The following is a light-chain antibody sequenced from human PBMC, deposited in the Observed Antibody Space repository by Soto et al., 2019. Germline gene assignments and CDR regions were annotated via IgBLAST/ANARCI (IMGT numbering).Light chain of an antibody. V-gene: IGKV1-5*01. CDR2: GAS. CDR3: QHYNSYFPWM. Sequence: DIQVTRSASTLCASVLDICTITLRASQIIYNWLAWYQQKPGKAPKLLISGASTLEGGVPSRFSGSGSGTEFTLTISNLQPDDFATYYCQHYNSYFPWMFGQGTKVDI. CDR1: QIIYNW. J-gene: IGKJ1*01.